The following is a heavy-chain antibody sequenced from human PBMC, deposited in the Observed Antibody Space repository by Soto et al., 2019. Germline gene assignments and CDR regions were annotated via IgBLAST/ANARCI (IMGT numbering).Heavy chain of an antibody. CDR1: GGSISSYY. J-gene: IGHJ4*02. CDR3: ARLQYYFDY. V-gene: IGHV4-59*01. CDR2: IYYSGST. Sequence: QVQLQESGPGLVKPSETLSLTCTVSGGSISSYYWSWIRQPPGKGLEWIGYIYYSGSTNYNPSLKSRVTISVVTSKNQFSLKLSSVTAADTAVYYCARLQYYFDYWGQGTLVTVSS.